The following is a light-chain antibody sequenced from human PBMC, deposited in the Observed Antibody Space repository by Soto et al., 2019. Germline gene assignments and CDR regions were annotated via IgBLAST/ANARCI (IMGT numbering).Light chain of an antibody. V-gene: IGKV1-33*01. CDR3: QKYDNLPPEFT. J-gene: IGKJ3*01. CDR1: QDISNY. CDR2: DAS. Sequence: DIQMTQSPSSLSSSVGDRVTITCQASQDISNYLNWYQQKPGKAPKLLIYDASNLETGVPSRLIGSGSGTDFSFTISSLQPEDIATYYCQKYDNLPPEFTFGPGTKVDIK.